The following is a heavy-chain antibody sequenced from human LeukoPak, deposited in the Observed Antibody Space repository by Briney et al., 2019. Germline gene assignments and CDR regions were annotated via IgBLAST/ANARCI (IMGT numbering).Heavy chain of an antibody. CDR1: GFTFSSYS. J-gene: IGHJ4*02. V-gene: IGHV3-21*01. Sequence: KSGGSLRLSCAASGFTFSSYSMNWVRQAPGKGLEWVSSISSSSSYIYYADSVKGRFTISRDNAKNSLYLQMNSLRAEDTAVYYCARDVQWLAGYYYDSSGPFDYWGQGTLVTVSS. CDR3: ARDVQWLAGYYYDSSGPFDY. CDR2: ISSSSSYI. D-gene: IGHD3-22*01.